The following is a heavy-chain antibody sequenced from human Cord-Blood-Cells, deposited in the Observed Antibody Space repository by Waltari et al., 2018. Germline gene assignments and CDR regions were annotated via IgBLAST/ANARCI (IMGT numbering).Heavy chain of an antibody. D-gene: IGHD6-13*01. V-gene: IGHV3-33*01. CDR2: IWYDGSNK. J-gene: IGHJ4*02. Sequence: QVQLVESGGGVVQPGRSLRLSCAASGFTFSSYGMHWVRQAPGKGLEWVAVIWYDGSNKYYADSGKGRFTISRDNSKNTLYLQMNSLRAEDTAVYYCARDLSIAAAIKGYFDYWGQGTLVTVSS. CDR1: GFTFSSYG. CDR3: ARDLSIAAAIKGYFDY.